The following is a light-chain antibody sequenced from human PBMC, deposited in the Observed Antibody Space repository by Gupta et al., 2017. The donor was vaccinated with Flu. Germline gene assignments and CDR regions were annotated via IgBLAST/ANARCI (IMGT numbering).Light chain of an antibody. CDR1: QTISYTANNRNY. Sequence: ILIIQSPASFAVSLRERATINCKSSQTISYTANNRNYLAWYQQTPGQPPKLLLYWATTRESGVPVRFIGSGSETDFTLTISSLQADDVAIYYCHKYFGTPTVGQGTKLEIK. V-gene: IGKV4-1*01. CDR2: WAT. J-gene: IGKJ2*01. CDR3: HKYFGTPT.